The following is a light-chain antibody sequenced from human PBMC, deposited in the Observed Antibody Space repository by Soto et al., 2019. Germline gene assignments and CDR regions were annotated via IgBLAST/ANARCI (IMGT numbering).Light chain of an antibody. CDR1: QNINTY. J-gene: IGKJ1*01. V-gene: IGKV1-39*01. Sequence: DIQMTQSPSSLSPAAGDRVTITCRASQNINTYLNWYQQKPGTAPKLLIYAASSLESGVPSRFSGRGSGTEFTLTISSLQPDDVATYYCQQSYNIPTFGQGTKVEVK. CDR2: AAS. CDR3: QQSYNIPT.